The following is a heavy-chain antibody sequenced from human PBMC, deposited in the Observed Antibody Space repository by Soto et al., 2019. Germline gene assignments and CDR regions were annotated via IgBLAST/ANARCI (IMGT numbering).Heavy chain of an antibody. CDR2: ISPDGSVT. J-gene: IGHJ6*02. CDR3: ARGINYAMDV. Sequence: EVQLVESGGGSVQPGGSLRLSCAASGSTVSGHWMHWVRQEPGRGLVWVSLISPDGSVTTYADSVKGRFTISRDNAKNTLTLQMNSLRADDTAGYYCARGINYAMDVWGQGTTVTVSS. V-gene: IGHV3-74*01. CDR1: GSTVSGHW.